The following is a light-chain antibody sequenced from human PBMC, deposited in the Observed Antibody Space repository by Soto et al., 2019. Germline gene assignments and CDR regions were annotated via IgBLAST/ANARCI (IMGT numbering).Light chain of an antibody. J-gene: IGLJ2*01. Sequence: QSALTQPASVSGSPGQSITISCTGTSSDVGGYNYVSWYQQHPGKAPKLMIYDVSNRPSGVSDLFAGSKSGNTASLTISGLQAEDEADYDGSSYTRSRTVYVVFGGGTKLTVL. CDR3: SSYTRSRTVYVV. CDR2: DVS. CDR1: SSDVGGYNY. V-gene: IGLV2-14*01.